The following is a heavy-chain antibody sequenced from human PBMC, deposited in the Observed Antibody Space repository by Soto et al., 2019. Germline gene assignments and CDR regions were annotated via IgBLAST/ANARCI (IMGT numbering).Heavy chain of an antibody. CDR1: SGPSSSHN. J-gene: IGHJ6*02. CDR3: VRQGIGNLHGLVDV. CDR2: VYSTGGP. Sequence: QVQLQQSGPGLVKPSETLSLTCTVSSGPSSSHNWGWIRQPPGRGLEWIGYVYSTGGPSYNPSLKSRVTIASDTSTNHISLTLTSVTAAVTAVYYCVRQGIGNLHGLVDVWGQGTTVRVSS. D-gene: IGHD1-1*01. V-gene: IGHV4-59*08.